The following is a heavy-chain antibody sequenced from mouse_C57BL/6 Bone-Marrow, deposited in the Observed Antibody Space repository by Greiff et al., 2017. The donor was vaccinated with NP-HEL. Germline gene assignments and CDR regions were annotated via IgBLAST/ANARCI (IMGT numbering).Heavy chain of an antibody. V-gene: IGHV5-9*01. D-gene: IGHD1-1*01. J-gene: IGHJ2*01. CDR2: ISGGGGNT. CDR3: ARLQFITTVVAGSGDFFDY. CDR1: GFTFSSYT. Sequence: EVKLVESGGGLVKPGGSLKLSCAASGFTFSSYTMSWVRQTPEKRLEWVATISGGGGNTYYPDSVKGRFTISRDNAKNTLYLQMSSLRCEDTALYYCARLQFITTVVAGSGDFFDYWGQGTTLTVSS.